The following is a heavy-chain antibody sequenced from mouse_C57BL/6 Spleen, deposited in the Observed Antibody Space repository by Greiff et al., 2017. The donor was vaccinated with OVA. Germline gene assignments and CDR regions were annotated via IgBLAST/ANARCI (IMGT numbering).Heavy chain of an antibody. V-gene: IGHV1-64*01. D-gene: IGHD3-3*01. Sequence: QVQLKESGAELVKPGASVKLSCKASGYTFTSYWMHWVKQRPGQGLEWIGMIHPNSGSTNYNEKFKSKATLTVDKSSSTAYMQLSSLTSEDSAVYYCAGGRTYAMDYWGQGTSVTVSS. CDR3: AGGRTYAMDY. J-gene: IGHJ4*01. CDR1: GYTFTSYW. CDR2: IHPNSGST.